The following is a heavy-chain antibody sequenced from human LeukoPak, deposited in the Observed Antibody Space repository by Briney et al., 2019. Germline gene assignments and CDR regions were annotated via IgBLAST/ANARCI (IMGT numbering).Heavy chain of an antibody. Sequence: SETLSLTCAVSGYSISSGYYWGWIRQPPGKGLEWIGSIYHSGSTYYNPSLRSRVPISVDTSKNQFSLKLSSVTAADTAVYYCASLWAHTAMATGYWGQGTLVTVSS. V-gene: IGHV4-38-2*01. CDR3: ASLWAHTAMATGY. J-gene: IGHJ4*02. CDR2: IYHSGST. D-gene: IGHD5-18*01. CDR1: GYSISSGYY.